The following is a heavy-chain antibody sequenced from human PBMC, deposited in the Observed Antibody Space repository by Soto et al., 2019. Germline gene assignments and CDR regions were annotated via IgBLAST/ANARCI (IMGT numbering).Heavy chain of an antibody. CDR2: IFYSGST. D-gene: IGHD3-22*01. Sequence: SETLSLTCTVSGGSISSGSYYWGWIRQPPGKGLEWIGSIFYSGSTYYNPSLKSRVTLSVDTSQSQFSLKLNSVTAADTAVYYCTTEAYDNSGSLAFDIWGPGTLVTVSS. CDR1: GGSISSGSYY. V-gene: IGHV4-39*07. CDR3: TTEAYDNSGSLAFDI. J-gene: IGHJ3*02.